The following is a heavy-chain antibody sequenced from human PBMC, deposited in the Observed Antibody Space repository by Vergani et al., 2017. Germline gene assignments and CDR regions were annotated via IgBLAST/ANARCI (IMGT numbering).Heavy chain of an antibody. Sequence: QVQLVESGGGVAQPGRSLRLSCAASGFTFSSYAMHWVRQAPGKGLEWVAVISYDGSNKYYADSVKGRFTISRDNSKNTLYLQMNSLRAEDTAVYYCAIAQGYCSGGSCYSHYYYYYMDVWGKGTTVTVSS. CDR3: AIAQGYCSGGSCYSHYYYYYMDV. D-gene: IGHD2-15*01. V-gene: IGHV3-30*01. J-gene: IGHJ6*03. CDR1: GFTFSSYA. CDR2: ISYDGSNK.